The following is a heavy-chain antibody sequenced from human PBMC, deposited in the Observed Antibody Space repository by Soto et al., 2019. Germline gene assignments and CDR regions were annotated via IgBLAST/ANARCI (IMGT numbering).Heavy chain of an antibody. Sequence: QVQLQQWGAGLLKPSETLSLTCAVYGGSFSGYYWSWIRQPPGKGLEWIGEINHSGSTNYNPSLKSRVTISVDTSKNQFSLKLSSVTAADTAVYYCARVRPVCSGGSCYPGYFVYWGQGTLVTVSS. CDR3: ARVRPVCSGGSCYPGYFVY. V-gene: IGHV4-34*01. CDR1: GGSFSGYY. D-gene: IGHD2-15*01. CDR2: INHSGST. J-gene: IGHJ4*02.